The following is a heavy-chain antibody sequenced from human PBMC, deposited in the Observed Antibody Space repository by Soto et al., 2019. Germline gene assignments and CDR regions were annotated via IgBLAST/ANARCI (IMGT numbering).Heavy chain of an antibody. CDR2: ISYDGSNT. D-gene: IGHD4-4*01. V-gene: IGHV3-30-3*01. Sequence: QVQLVESGGGVVQPGRSLRLSCAASGFTFSSYAMHWVRQVPGKGLEWVAVISYDGSNTYYADSVKGRFTISRDNSKNTLYLQMNSLRAEDTDVYYCASPLWRDDYNWGYFDLWGRGTLVTVSS. CDR1: GFTFSSYA. J-gene: IGHJ2*01. CDR3: ASPLWRDDYNWGYFDL.